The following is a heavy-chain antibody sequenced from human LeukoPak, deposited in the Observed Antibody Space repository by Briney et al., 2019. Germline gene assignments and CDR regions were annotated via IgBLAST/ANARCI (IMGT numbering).Heavy chain of an antibody. D-gene: IGHD3-10*01. CDR3: ARNVGGLRGFDY. Sequence: PSETLSLTCSVSGGSISTNYWSWIRQPPGKGLEWIGYVSYSGSTNYNPSLKSRVTISVDTSKSRFSLKLTSVTAADTAVYYCARNVGGLRGFDYWGQGTLVTVSS. CDR2: VSYSGST. CDR1: GGSISTNY. V-gene: IGHV4-59*01. J-gene: IGHJ4*02.